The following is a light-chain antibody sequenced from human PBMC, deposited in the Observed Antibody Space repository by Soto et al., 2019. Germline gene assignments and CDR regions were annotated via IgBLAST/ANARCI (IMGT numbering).Light chain of an antibody. CDR3: QQRRTWPPYT. V-gene: IGKV3-11*01. CDR2: DAS. CDR1: QSVSSY. Sequence: EIVLTQSPATLSLSPGERATLSCRASQSVSSYLAWYQQKPGQAPRLLIYDASNRATGIPARFSGSGSGTTFSLPTSSLEPEDFSVYYCQQRRTWPPYTFGQGTKLEIK. J-gene: IGKJ2*01.